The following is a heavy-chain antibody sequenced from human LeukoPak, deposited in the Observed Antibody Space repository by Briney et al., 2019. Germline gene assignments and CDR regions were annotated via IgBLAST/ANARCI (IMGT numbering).Heavy chain of an antibody. J-gene: IGHJ3*01. CDR1: GYTFTSYD. CDR3: ATSSRYCRTASCSFDL. Sequence: ASVKVSCKASGYTFTSYDINWVRQATGQGLEWVGWKNPNSGYTGYAQKFQGRVTMTKNTSISTAYMELSSLRSEDTAMYYCATSSRYCRTASCSFDLWGQGTMITVSS. D-gene: IGHD2-2*01. V-gene: IGHV1-8*01. CDR2: KNPNSGYT.